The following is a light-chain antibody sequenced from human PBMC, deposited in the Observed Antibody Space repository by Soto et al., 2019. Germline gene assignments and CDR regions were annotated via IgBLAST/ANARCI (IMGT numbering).Light chain of an antibody. Sequence: DVQMTQSPSSLSASVGDRVTITCRASQVISSWLVWYQQKPGNAPKLLIYKASTLQSGVPSRFSGSESVTEFTLTIIGLQPEDFATYYFQQASTFPFTFGGGTEVRIK. J-gene: IGKJ4*01. CDR1: QVISSW. CDR3: QQASTFPFT. V-gene: IGKV1-12*01. CDR2: KAS.